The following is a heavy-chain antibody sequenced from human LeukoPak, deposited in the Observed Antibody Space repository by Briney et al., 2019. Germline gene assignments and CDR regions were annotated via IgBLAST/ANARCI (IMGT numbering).Heavy chain of an antibody. CDR2: ISAYNGNT. J-gene: IGHJ5*02. V-gene: IGHV1-18*01. CDR3: ARTIVGATMGEYNWFDP. CDR1: GYTFTSYG. Sequence: ASVKVSCKASGYTFTSYGISWVRQAPGQGLEWMGWISAYNGNTNYAQKLQGRVTMTTDTSTSTAYMELRSLRSDDTAVYYCARTIVGATMGEYNWFDPWGQGTLVTVSS. D-gene: IGHD1-26*01.